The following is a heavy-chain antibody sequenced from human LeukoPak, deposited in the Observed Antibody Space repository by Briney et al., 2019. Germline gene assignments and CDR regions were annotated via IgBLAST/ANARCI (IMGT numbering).Heavy chain of an antibody. J-gene: IGHJ4*02. CDR3: AKTVDYYDSSGPDY. CDR2: ISGSGGST. Sequence: GGSLRLSCAASGFTFSSYAMSWVRQAPGKGLEWVSAISGSGGSTYYADSVKSRFTISRDNSKNTLYLQMNSLRAEDTAVYYCAKTVDYYDSSGPDYWGQGTLVTVSS. D-gene: IGHD3-22*01. V-gene: IGHV3-23*01. CDR1: GFTFSSYA.